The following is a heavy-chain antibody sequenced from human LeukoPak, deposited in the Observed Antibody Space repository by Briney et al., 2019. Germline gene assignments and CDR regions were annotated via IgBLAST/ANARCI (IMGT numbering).Heavy chain of an antibody. Sequence: PSETLSLTCTVSGGSISSYYWSWIRQPAGKGLEWIGRIYTSGSTDYNPSLKSRVTMSVDTSKNQFSLKLSSVTAADTAVYYCARASSARYYDSSGYYFDYWGQGTLVTVSS. J-gene: IGHJ4*02. D-gene: IGHD3-22*01. CDR1: GGSISSYY. V-gene: IGHV4-4*07. CDR3: ARASSARYYDSSGYYFDY. CDR2: IYTSGST.